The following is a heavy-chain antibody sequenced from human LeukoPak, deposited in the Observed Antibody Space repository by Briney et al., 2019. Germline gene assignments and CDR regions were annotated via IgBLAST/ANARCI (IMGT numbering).Heavy chain of an antibody. D-gene: IGHD6-19*01. CDR1: GFTFRTYW. CDR3: ARDPAALAGFFDS. Sequence: QTGGSLRLSCAASGFTFRTYWMHWVRQAPGKGLVWVSRIEGDGSSTSYADSVKGRFTISRDNAKNTLYLQMNSLRAAHTAVYYCARDPAALAGFFDSWGQGTLVTASS. CDR2: IEGDGSST. J-gene: IGHJ4*02. V-gene: IGHV3-74*01.